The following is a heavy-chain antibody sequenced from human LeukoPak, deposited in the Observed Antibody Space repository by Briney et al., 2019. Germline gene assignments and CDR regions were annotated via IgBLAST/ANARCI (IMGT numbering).Heavy chain of an antibody. CDR2: ISWNSGSI. V-gene: IGHV3-9*01. CDR1: GFTFDDYA. Sequence: QPGGSLRLSCAASGFTFDDYAMHWVRQAPGKGPEWVSGISWNSGSIGYADSVKGRFTISRDNAKNSLYLQMNSLRAEDTALYYCAKEGHPDAFDIWGQGTMVTVSS. CDR3: AKEGHPDAFDI. J-gene: IGHJ3*02.